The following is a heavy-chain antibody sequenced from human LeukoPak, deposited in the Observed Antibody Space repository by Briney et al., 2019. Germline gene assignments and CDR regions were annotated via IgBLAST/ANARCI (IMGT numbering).Heavy chain of an antibody. V-gene: IGHV4-59*10. CDR2: IYTSGST. CDR3: ARWRITMVRGGMDV. CDR1: GGSFSGYY. Sequence: SETLSLTCAVYGGSFSGYYWSWIRQPAGKGLEWIGRIYTSGSTNYNPSLKSRVTMSVDTSKNQFSLKLSSVTAADTAVYYCARWRITMVRGGMDVWGKGTTVTVSS. D-gene: IGHD3-10*01. J-gene: IGHJ6*03.